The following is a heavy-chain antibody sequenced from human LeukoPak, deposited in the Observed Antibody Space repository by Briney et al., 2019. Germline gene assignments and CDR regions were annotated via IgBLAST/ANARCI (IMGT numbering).Heavy chain of an antibody. V-gene: IGHV4-34*01. CDR2: INHSGST. CDR3: ARVRRVGPFDY. Sequence: SETLSLTCAVYGGSFSGYYWSWIRQPPGKGLEWIGEINHSGSTNYNPSLKSRVTISVDKSKNQFSLKLSSVTAADTAVYYCARVRRVGPFDYWGQGTLVTVSS. D-gene: IGHD1-26*01. CDR1: GGSFSGYY. J-gene: IGHJ4*02.